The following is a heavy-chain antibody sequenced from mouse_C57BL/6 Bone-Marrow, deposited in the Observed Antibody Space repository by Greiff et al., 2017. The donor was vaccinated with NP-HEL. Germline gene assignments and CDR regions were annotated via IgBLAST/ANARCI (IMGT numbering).Heavy chain of an antibody. D-gene: IGHD2-12*01. V-gene: IGHV1-81*01. CDR3: ARPLRQGYFDY. CDR2: IYPRSGNT. Sequence: VQLVESGAELARPGASVKLSCKASGYTFTSYGISWVKQRTGQGLEWIGEIYPRSGNTYYNEKFKGKATLTADKSSSTAYMELRSLTSEDSAVYFCARPLRQGYFDYWGQGTTLTVSS. J-gene: IGHJ2*01. CDR1: GYTFTSYG.